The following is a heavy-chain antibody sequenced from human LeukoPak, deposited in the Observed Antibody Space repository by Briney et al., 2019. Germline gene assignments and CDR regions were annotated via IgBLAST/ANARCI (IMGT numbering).Heavy chain of an antibody. J-gene: IGHJ4*02. D-gene: IGHD6-19*01. V-gene: IGHV4-59*12. CDR3: ARGTDGYSSGWYPYYFDY. Sequence: TSETLSLTCTVSGGSISSYYWSWIRQPPGKGLEWIGYIYYSGSTYYNPSLKSRVTISVDTSKNQFSLKLSSVTAADTAVYYCARGTDGYSSGWYPYYFDYWGQGTLVTVSS. CDR2: IYYSGST. CDR1: GGSISSYY.